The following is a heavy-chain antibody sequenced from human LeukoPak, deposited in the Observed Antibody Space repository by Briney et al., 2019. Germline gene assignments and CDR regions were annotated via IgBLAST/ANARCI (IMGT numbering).Heavy chain of an antibody. J-gene: IGHJ2*01. CDR1: GFTFSSYT. V-gene: IGHV3-21*01. CDR3: ARVSAAMTHWHFDL. Sequence: GESLRLSCAASGFTFSSYTMNWVRHPPGKGLELVSSFSRSGPYIYYADSVKGRFTISSDNATNSLYLQMNSLRAEDTAVYYCARVSAAMTHWHFDLWGRGTLVTVSS. D-gene: IGHD2-2*01. CDR2: FSRSGPYI.